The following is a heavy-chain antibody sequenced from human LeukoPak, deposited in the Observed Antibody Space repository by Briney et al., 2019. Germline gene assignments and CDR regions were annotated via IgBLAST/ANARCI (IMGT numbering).Heavy chain of an antibody. CDR2: ISDDGDA. D-gene: IGHD3-3*01. J-gene: IGHJ4*02. Sequence: GGSLRLSCAASGFTFSSYAMTWVRQAPGKGLEWVSAISDDGDAKYADSVKGRFTVSRDNSKNTLYLQMNSLRAEDTAVYYCAKDRANNFWSGYYVGPQDRYYFDYWGQGTLVTVSS. CDR3: AKDRANNFWSGYYVGPQDRYYFDY. V-gene: IGHV3-23*01. CDR1: GFTFSSYA.